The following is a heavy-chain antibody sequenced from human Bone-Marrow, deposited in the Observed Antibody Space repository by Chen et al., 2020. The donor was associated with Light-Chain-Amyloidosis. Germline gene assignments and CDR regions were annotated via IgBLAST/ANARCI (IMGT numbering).Heavy chain of an antibody. Sequence: QVHLVQSAAEVKKPGASVRVSCKTSGYTFTASYMHWVRQAPGQGLEWMGWIHPHSGDTHSAQKFQGRVTMTRDMSISTVYMDLNRLISDDTAVYYCARGYEQQLFWGQGTLVTVSS. CDR3: ARGYEQQLF. CDR1: GYTFTASY. CDR2: IHPHSGDT. V-gene: IGHV1-2*02. D-gene: IGHD6-13*01. J-gene: IGHJ4*02.